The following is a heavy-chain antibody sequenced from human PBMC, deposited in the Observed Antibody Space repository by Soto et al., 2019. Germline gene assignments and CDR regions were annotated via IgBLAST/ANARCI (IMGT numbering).Heavy chain of an antibody. Sequence: GGSLRLSCAASGFTFSSYGMHWVRQAPGKGLEWVAVIWYDGSNKNYADSVKGRFTISRDNSKNTLYLQMNSLRAEDTAVYYCARGQNYDYIWGSPIDYWGQGTLVTVSS. CDR3: ARGQNYDYIWGSPIDY. CDR1: GFTFSSYG. V-gene: IGHV3-33*01. J-gene: IGHJ4*02. D-gene: IGHD3-16*01. CDR2: IWYDGSNK.